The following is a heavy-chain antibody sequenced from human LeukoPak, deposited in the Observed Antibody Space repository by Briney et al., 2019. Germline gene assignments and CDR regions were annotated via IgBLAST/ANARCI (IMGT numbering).Heavy chain of an antibody. Sequence: PGGSLRLSCAASGFTFTSDGMHWVRQTPGKGLERVAFIRYDGSNKYYADSMKGQFTISRDHSKNTLSLKMNILRAQAPAVYYCGKDSVGGTDYYYYYMDVWGKGTTVTVSS. J-gene: IGHJ6*03. CDR1: GFTFTSDG. CDR3: GKDSVGGTDYYYYYMDV. CDR2: IRYDGSNK. D-gene: IGHD1-26*01. V-gene: IGHV3-30*02.